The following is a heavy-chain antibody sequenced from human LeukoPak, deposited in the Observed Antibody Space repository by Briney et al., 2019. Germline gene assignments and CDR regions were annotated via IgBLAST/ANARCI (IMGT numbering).Heavy chain of an antibody. CDR2: IRDKSHGGTT. CDR3: TRFMIGMLGNDWFDP. CDR1: GFSFGDYG. D-gene: IGHD2-8*01. Sequence: GGSLRLSCTASGFSFGDYGLSWFRQAPGKGLEWVGFIRDKSHGGTTEYAASVEGRFTNSREDSKTIAYLQMKSLKMEDTAVYYCTRFMIGMLGNDWFDPWGQGTLVTVSS. J-gene: IGHJ5*02. V-gene: IGHV3-49*03.